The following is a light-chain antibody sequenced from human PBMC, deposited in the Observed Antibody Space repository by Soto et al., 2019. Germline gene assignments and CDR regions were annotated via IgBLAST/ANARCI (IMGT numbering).Light chain of an antibody. Sequence: QMTQSPSTLSASVGDRVTITCRASQIISSWLAWYQQKPGKAPKLLIYDASSLESGVPSRFSGSGSGTAYTLTISSLQPDDFATYYCQQYNSYPWTLGQGTKVDIK. CDR1: QIISSW. CDR3: QQYNSYPWT. CDR2: DAS. J-gene: IGKJ1*01. V-gene: IGKV1-5*01.